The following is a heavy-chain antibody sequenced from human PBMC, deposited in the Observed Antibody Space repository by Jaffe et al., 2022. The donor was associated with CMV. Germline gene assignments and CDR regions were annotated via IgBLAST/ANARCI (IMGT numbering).Heavy chain of an antibody. D-gene: IGHD3-10*01. CDR2: INPSGGNT. V-gene: IGHV1-46*01. J-gene: IGHJ5*02. CDR3: TRMPNRGQRWFDP. Sequence: QVQLVQSGAEVKKPGASVKVSCKASGYTFISHYMHWVRQAPGQGLEWMGVINPSGGNTIYAQKFQGRVTMTTDTSTSTVYMELNTLTSEDTAVYYCTRMPNRGQRWFDPWGQGTLVIVSS. CDR1: GYTFISHY.